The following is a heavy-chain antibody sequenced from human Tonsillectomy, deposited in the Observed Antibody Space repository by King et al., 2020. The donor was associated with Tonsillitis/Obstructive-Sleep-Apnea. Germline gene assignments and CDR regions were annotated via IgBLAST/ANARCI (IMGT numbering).Heavy chain of an antibody. D-gene: IGHD3-10*01. CDR1: GFIFSSYA. Sequence: VQLVESGGGVVQPGRSLRLSCAASGFIFSSYAMHWVRQAPGKGLEWVAVISYDGSNKYYADSVKGRFTISRDNSKNTLYLQMNSLRAEDTAVYYCARDSVQGVIISPFDYWGRGTLVTVSS. J-gene: IGHJ4*02. V-gene: IGHV3-30*01. CDR2: ISYDGSNK. CDR3: ARDSVQGVIISPFDY.